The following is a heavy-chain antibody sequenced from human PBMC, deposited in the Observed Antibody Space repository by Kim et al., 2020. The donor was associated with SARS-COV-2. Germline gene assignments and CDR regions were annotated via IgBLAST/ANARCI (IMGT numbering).Heavy chain of an antibody. CDR2: ISGDGGST. D-gene: IGHD3-16*01. J-gene: IGHJ4*02. V-gene: IGHV3-43*02. CDR3: AKDLGDYVWGSHPIA. CDR1: GFTFDDYA. Sequence: GGSLRLSCAASGFTFDDYAMHWVRQAPGKGLEWVSLISGDGGSTYYADSVKGRFTISRDNSKNSLYLQMNSLRTEDTALYYCAKDLGDYVWGSHPIAWGQGTLVTVSS.